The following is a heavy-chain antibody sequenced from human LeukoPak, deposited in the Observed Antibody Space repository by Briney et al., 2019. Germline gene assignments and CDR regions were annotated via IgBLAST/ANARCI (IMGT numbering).Heavy chain of an antibody. CDR2: IIPIFGTA. D-gene: IGHD3-22*01. CDR1: GGTFSSYA. Sequence: ASVKVSCKASGGTFSSYAISWVRQAPGQGLEWMGRIIPIFGTANYAQKFQGRVTITTDESTSTAYMELSSLRSEDAVVYYCARDLPYYYDSSGYYYYYYYMDVWGKGTTVTVSS. V-gene: IGHV1-69*05. J-gene: IGHJ6*03. CDR3: ARDLPYYYDSSGYYYYYYYMDV.